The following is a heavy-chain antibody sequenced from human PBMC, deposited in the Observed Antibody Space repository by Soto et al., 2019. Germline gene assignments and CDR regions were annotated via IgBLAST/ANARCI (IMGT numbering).Heavy chain of an antibody. CDR2: IIPILGIA. CDR3: ASTWGAKPYYGGNSADYYGMDV. J-gene: IGHJ6*02. D-gene: IGHD4-17*01. CDR1: GGTFSSYA. V-gene: IGHV1-69*10. Sequence: ASVKVSCKASGGTFSSYAISWVRQAPGQGLEWMGGIIPILGIANYAQKFQGRVTITADKSTSTAYMELSSLRSEDTAVYYCASTWGAKPYYGGNSADYYGMDVWGQGTTVTVSS.